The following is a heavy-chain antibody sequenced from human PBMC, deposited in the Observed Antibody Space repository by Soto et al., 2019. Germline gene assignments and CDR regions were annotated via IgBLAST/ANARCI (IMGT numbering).Heavy chain of an antibody. Sequence: PGGSLRLSCTASGFTFSDYAMSWVRQAPGKGLEWVSGIRGSGGGTYYAGSVKGRFTISRDNSKNTLYLQLNSLRAEDTAVYYCAKALGYCSGTSCSGPHYHLAVWGKGTTVTVSS. CDR1: GFTFSDYA. CDR3: AKALGYCSGTSCSGPHYHLAV. V-gene: IGHV3-23*01. D-gene: IGHD2-2*01. J-gene: IGHJ6*03. CDR2: IRGSGGGT.